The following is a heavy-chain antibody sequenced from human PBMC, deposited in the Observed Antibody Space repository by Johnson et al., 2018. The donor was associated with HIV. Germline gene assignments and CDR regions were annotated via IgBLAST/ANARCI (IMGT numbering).Heavy chain of an antibody. V-gene: IGHV3-30*04. CDR3: ARAGAVGFDAFDI. CDR1: GFTLTNYP. CDR2: ISFDGKNK. J-gene: IGHJ3*02. D-gene: IGHD6-19*01. Sequence: QVQLVESGGGAVQPGRSLRLSCAASGFTLTNYPMHWVRQAPGKRLEWVAVISFDGKNKYYADSVKGRFTISRDNSKNTLYLQMNSLRAEDTAVYYCARAGAVGFDAFDIWGQGTMVTVSS.